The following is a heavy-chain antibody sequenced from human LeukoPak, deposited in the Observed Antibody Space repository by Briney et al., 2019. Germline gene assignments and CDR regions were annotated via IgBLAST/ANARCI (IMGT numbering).Heavy chain of an antibody. CDR1: GYTCTSYG. Sequence: GASVKVSCKASGYTCTSYGISWVRQAPGQGLEWMGWISAYNGNTNYAQKLQGRVTMTTDTSTSTAYMELRSLRSDDTAVYYCARLSKVGATILYYYYYMDVWGKGPRSPSP. CDR3: ARLSKVGATILYYYYYMDV. CDR2: ISAYNGNT. D-gene: IGHD1-26*01. V-gene: IGHV1-18*01. J-gene: IGHJ6*03.